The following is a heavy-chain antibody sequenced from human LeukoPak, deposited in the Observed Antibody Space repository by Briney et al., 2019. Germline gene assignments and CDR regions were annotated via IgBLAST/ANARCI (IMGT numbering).Heavy chain of an antibody. D-gene: IGHD1-20*01. Sequence: GESLKISCKASGYTFTSYWINWVRQMPGKGLEWMGKIDPSDSYANYSPSLQGHVTISVDKSISTAYLQWSRLRASDTAMYYCAANNWDEGGFVYWGQGTPVTVSS. CDR2: IDPSDSYA. CDR1: GYTFTSYW. V-gene: IGHV5-10-1*01. CDR3: AANNWDEGGFVY. J-gene: IGHJ4*02.